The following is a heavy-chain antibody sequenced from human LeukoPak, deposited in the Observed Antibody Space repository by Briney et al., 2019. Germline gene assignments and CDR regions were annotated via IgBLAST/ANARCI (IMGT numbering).Heavy chain of an antibody. V-gene: IGHV3-23*01. D-gene: IGHD6-19*01. CDR2: ISGSGGST. J-gene: IGHJ4*02. Sequence: PGGSLRLSRAASGFTFSSYAMSWVRQAPGKGLEWVSAISGSGGSTYYADSVKGRFTISRDNSKNTLYLQMNSLRAEDTAVYYCAKTQQWLVYYFDYWGQGTLVTVSS. CDR1: GFTFSSYA. CDR3: AKTQQWLVYYFDY.